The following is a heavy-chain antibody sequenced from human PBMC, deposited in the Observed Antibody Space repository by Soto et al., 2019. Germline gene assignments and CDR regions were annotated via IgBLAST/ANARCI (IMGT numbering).Heavy chain of an antibody. V-gene: IGHV1-18*01. Sequence: GAPVKLCWKACGFSFSSYGMTWVRQAPGQRLEWLGWISPYNDDTKYAQRLQGRVTMTTDTSTRTAYMDIRGLRSDDTAIYYCARGGYYDSSGARNYHYYGMDVWGQGTTVTVSS. CDR1: GFSFSSYG. CDR3: ARGGYYDSSGARNYHYYGMDV. D-gene: IGHD3-22*01. J-gene: IGHJ6*02. CDR2: ISPYNDDT.